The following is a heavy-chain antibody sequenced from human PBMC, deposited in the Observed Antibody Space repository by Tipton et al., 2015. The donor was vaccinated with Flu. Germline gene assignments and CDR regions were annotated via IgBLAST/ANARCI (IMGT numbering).Heavy chain of an antibody. CDR3: ARDVRGCTNGVCYPQ. J-gene: IGHJ3*01. D-gene: IGHD2-8*01. V-gene: IGHV4-61*02. CDR2: IYTSGST. CDR1: GGSISSGSYY. Sequence: TLSLTCTVSGGSISSGSYYWSWIRQPAGKGLEWIGRIYTSGSTNYNPSLKSRVTISVDTSKNQYSLKLSSVTAADTAVYCCARDVRGCTNGVCYPQWGQGTMVTVSS.